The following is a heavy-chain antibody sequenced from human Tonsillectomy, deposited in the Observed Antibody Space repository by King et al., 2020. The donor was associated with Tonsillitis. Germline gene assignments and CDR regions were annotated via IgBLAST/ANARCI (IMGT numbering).Heavy chain of an antibody. CDR1: GFTFSSYG. D-gene: IGHD3-22*01. CDR3: PKEPISRYLRYFDL. CDR2: ISYDGSNK. J-gene: IGHJ2*01. V-gene: IGHV3-30*18. Sequence: QLVQSGGGVVQPGRSLRLSCAASGFTFSSYGMHWVRQAPGKGLEWVAVISYDGSNKYYADSVKGRFTISRDNSKNTLYLQMNSLRAEDTAVYYFPKEPISRYLRYFDLWGRGTLVTVSS.